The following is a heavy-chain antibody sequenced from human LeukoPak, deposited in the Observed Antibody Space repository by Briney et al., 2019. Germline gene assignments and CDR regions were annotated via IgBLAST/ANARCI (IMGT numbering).Heavy chain of an antibody. CDR2: IRYDGSNK. J-gene: IGHJ4*02. D-gene: IGHD3-3*01. Sequence: GGSLRLSCAASGFTFSSYGMHRVRQAPGKGLEWVAFIRYDGSNKYYADSVKGRFTISRDNSKNTLYLQMNSLRAEDTAVYYCAKTYYDFWSGYQRGDYFDYWGQGTLVTVSS. CDR3: AKTYYDFWSGYQRGDYFDY. CDR1: GFTFSSYG. V-gene: IGHV3-30*02.